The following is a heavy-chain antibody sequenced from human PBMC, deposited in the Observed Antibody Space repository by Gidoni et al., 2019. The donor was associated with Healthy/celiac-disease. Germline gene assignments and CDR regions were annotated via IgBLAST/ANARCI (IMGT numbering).Heavy chain of an antibody. CDR2: MCGGGGST. Sequence: EGQLLEAGGGLVQPGGSLRLSWPASGFTFSSHAMSGFRQAPGKGLEWVSAMCGGGGSTYYADSVKGRFTISRDNSKNTLYLQMNSLRAEDTAVYYCAKDALYKQRLPQGNWFDPWGQGTLVTVSS. V-gene: IGHV3-23*01. J-gene: IGHJ5*02. CDR3: AKDALYKQRLPQGNWFDP. CDR1: GFTFSSHA. D-gene: IGHD6-25*01.